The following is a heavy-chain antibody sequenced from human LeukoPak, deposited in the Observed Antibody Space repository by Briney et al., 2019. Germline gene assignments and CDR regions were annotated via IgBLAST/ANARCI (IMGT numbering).Heavy chain of an antibody. Sequence: GRSLTLSCAASGFTFSSYGMHWVRQAPGKGLEWVAVISYDGSNKYYADSVKGRFTISRDNSKNTLYLQMNSLRAEDTAVYYCAKHRQKVATKGPFDYWGQGTLVTVSS. V-gene: IGHV3-30*18. CDR2: ISYDGSNK. D-gene: IGHD5-12*01. CDR1: GFTFSSYG. CDR3: AKHRQKVATKGPFDY. J-gene: IGHJ4*02.